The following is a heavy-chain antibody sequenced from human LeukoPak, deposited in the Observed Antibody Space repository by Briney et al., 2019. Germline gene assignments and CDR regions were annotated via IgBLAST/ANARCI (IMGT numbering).Heavy chain of an antibody. D-gene: IGHD2-15*01. CDR2: IYESGST. CDR1: GESLNSYY. CDR3: ARGGWATRIGS. J-gene: IGHJ4*02. Sequence: SETLSLTCAVYGESLNSYYWSWIRQPPGKGLEWIGEIYESGSTEYNPSLKSRVTISMVPSKQQFSLSLTSVTAADTAVYYCARGGWATRIGSWGLGTPVIGSS. V-gene: IGHV4-34*01.